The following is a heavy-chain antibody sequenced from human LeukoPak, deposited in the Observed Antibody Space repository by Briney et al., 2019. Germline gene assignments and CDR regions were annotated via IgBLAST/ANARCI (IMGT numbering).Heavy chain of an antibody. D-gene: IGHD6-6*01. V-gene: IGHV3-21*01. CDR3: ARSAYSSSSLGNFDY. CDR2: ISSSSSYI. Sequence: GSLRLSCAASGFTFSSYSMNWVRQAPGKGLEWVSSISSSSSYIYYADLVKGRFTISRDNAKNSLYLQMNSLRAEDTAVYYCARSAYSSSSLGNFDYWGQGTLVTVSS. CDR1: GFTFSSYS. J-gene: IGHJ4*02.